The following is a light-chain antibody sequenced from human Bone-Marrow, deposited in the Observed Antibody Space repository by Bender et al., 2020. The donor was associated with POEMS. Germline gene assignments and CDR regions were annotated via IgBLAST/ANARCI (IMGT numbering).Light chain of an antibody. CDR3: SSYSTTASLGV. J-gene: IGLJ3*02. CDR2: DVS. Sequence: QSALTQPASVSGSPGESITISCAGTSSDIGIYNYVSWYQQHPGKVPKLIIYDVSNRPSGVSHRFSGSKSGNTASLTISGLQAEDEADYYCSSYSTTASLGVFGGGTRLTVL. V-gene: IGLV2-14*03. CDR1: SSDIGIYNY.